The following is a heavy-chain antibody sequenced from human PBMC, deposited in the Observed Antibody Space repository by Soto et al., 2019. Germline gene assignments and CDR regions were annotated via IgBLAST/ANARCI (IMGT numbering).Heavy chain of an antibody. V-gene: IGHV3-74*01. CDR2: INSDGSST. J-gene: IGHJ4*02. CDR3: ARADTAMVQVDY. Sequence: GGSLRLSCAASGFPFSSYWMHWVRQAPGKGLVWVSRINSDGSSTSYADSVKGRFTISRDNAKNTLYLQMNSLRAEDTAVYYCARADTAMVQVDYWGQGTLVTVSS. CDR1: GFPFSSYW. D-gene: IGHD5-18*01.